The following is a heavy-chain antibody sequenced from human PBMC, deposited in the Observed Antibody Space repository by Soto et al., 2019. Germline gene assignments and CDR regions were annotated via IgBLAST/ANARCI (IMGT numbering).Heavy chain of an antibody. CDR1: GGSFSGYY. CDR2: INHSGST. J-gene: IGHJ4*02. CDR3: ARGVMVYATPKYYFDY. Sequence: SETLSLTCAVYGGSFSGYYWSWIRQPPGKGLEWIGEINHSGSTNYNPSLKSRATISVDTSKNQFSLKLSSVTAADTAVYYCARGVMVYATPKYYFDYWGQGTLVTVSS. V-gene: IGHV4-34*01. D-gene: IGHD2-8*01.